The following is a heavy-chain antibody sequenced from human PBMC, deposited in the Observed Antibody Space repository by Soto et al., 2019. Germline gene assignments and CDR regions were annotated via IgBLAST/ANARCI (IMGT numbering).Heavy chain of an antibody. CDR1: GGSISSGDYY. J-gene: IGHJ6*02. D-gene: IGHD3-3*01. CDR2: IYYSGST. Sequence: PSETLSLTCTVSGGSISSGDYYWSWIRQPPGKGLEWIGYIYYSGSTYYNPSLKSRVTISVDTSKNQFSLKLSSVTAADTAVYYCARTTYYDFWSGPTYGMDVWGQGTTVTVSS. V-gene: IGHV4-30-4*01. CDR3: ARTTYYDFWSGPTYGMDV.